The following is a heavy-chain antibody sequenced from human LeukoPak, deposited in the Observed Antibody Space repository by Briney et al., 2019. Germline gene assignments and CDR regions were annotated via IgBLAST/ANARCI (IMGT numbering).Heavy chain of an antibody. J-gene: IGHJ4*02. CDR2: INPNNGGT. CDR1: GYTFTGFY. Sequence: ASVTVSFKATGYTFTGFYMHWVRQAPGKGLAWMGWINPNNGGTNYEQKFQGRVTMNRDTSISTAYMGLSRLRSDDTAVYYCASGGLYTSSSWGAEDYWGQGTLVTVSS. CDR3: ASGGLYTSSSWGAEDY. V-gene: IGHV1-2*02. D-gene: IGHD6-6*01.